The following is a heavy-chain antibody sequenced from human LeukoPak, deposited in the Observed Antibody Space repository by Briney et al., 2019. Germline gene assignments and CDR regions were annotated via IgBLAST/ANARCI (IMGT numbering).Heavy chain of an antibody. J-gene: IGHJ6*02. V-gene: IGHV4-31*03. CDR3: ARGGYCSGGSCYTREYYYYYYGMDV. Sequence: SETLSLTCTVSGGSISSGGYYWSWIRQHPGKGLEWIEYIYYSGSTYYNPSLKSRVTISVDTSKNQFSLKLSSVTAADTAVYYCARGGYCSGGSCYTREYYYYYYGMDVWGQGTTVTVSS. CDR1: GGSISSGGYY. CDR2: IYYSGST. D-gene: IGHD2-15*01.